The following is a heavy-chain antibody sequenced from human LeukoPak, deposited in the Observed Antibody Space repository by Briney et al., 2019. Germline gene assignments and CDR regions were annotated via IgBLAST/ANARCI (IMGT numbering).Heavy chain of an antibody. CDR1: GGSISDYY. CDR3: ARSYLSGTYYDWFDP. J-gene: IGHJ5*02. CDR2: IYASGST. V-gene: IGHV4-4*07. D-gene: IGHD1-26*01. Sequence: PSETLSLTCTVSGGSISDYYWNWIRQPAGKGLEWIGRIYASGSTNYNPSLRSRVTISADKSKNQFSLKLTSATAADTAVYYCARSYLSGTYYDWFDPWGQGTLVTVSS.